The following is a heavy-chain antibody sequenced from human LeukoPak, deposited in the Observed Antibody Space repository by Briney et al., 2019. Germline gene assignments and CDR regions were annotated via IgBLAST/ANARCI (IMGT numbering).Heavy chain of an antibody. V-gene: IGHV4-34*01. Sequence: SETLSLTCAVYGGSFSGYYWSWIRQPPGKGLEWIGEINHSGSTNYNPSLKSRVTISVDTSKNQVSLILSSVTAADTAVYYCARHRFGHLFDYWGQGTLVFVSS. D-gene: IGHD3-16*01. J-gene: IGHJ4*02. CDR1: GGSFSGYY. CDR3: ARHRFGHLFDY. CDR2: INHSGST.